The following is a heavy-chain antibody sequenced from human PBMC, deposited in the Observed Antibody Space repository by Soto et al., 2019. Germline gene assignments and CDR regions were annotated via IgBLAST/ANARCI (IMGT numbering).Heavy chain of an antibody. CDR1: GGSSSSSSYY. CDR2: IYYSGST. J-gene: IGHJ6*02. V-gene: IGHV4-39*01. Sequence: ETLSLTCTVSGGSSSSSSYYWGWIRQPPGKGLEWIGSIYYSGSTYYNPSLKSRVTISVDTSKNQFSLKLSSVTAADTAVYYCARRRDGYKIYSYYGMDVWGQGTTVTVS. CDR3: ARRRDGYKIYSYYGMDV. D-gene: IGHD5-12*01.